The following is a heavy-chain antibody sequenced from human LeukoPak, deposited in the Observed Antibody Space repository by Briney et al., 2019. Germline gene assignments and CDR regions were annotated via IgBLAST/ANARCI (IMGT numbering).Heavy chain of an antibody. Sequence: GGSLRLSCAASGFTFSSYGMHWVRQAPGKGLEWVAVISYDGSNKYYADSMKGRFTISRDNSKNTLYLQMNSLRAEDTAVYYCAKHYRGSDPWGQGTLVTVSS. J-gene: IGHJ5*02. D-gene: IGHD3-10*01. CDR3: AKHYRGSDP. CDR1: GFTFSSYG. CDR2: ISYDGSNK. V-gene: IGHV3-30*18.